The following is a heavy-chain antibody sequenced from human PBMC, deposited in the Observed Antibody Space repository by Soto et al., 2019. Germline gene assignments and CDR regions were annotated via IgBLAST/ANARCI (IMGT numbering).Heavy chain of an antibody. CDR2: IYYTGNV. CDR1: GVSISYNY. J-gene: IGHJ3*02. V-gene: IGHV4-59*08. CDR3: ARGGSRPDAFDI. Sequence: QVQLQVSGPGLVRPSETLSLTCTVSGVSISYNYWNWVRQPPGKGLEWIGYIYYTGNVKYKSSLKSRVSISIDRSKNQFSLNVTSVTAADTAVYYCARGGSRPDAFDIWGQGTTVTISS. D-gene: IGHD1-26*01.